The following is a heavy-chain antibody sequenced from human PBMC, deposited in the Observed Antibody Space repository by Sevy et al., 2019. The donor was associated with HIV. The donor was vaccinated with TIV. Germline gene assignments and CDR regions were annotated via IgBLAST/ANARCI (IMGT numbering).Heavy chain of an antibody. Sequence: GGCLRLSCSASGFTFSSYALLWVRQAPGKGLERVSLISYEGRNKYYSDSVKGRFAISRDESKTTLFLQMESLRTEDTAIYYCARVGISYCTDDCYHRFDYWGRGTLVTVSS. CDR3: ARVGISYCTDDCYHRFDY. CDR2: ISYEGRNK. CDR1: GFTFSSYA. V-gene: IGHV3-30*09. D-gene: IGHD2-21*02. J-gene: IGHJ4*02.